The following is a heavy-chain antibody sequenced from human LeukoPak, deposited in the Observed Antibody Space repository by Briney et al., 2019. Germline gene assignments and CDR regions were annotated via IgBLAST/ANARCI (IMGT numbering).Heavy chain of an antibody. Sequence: GESLKISCKVSGYSFTSYWIGWVRQMPGKGLEWMAIMYPRDSDISYSPSFQGQVTISADKSISIAYLQWDSLKASDTAMYYSARGLRAAAGSGVYYFDNWGQGTLVSVSS. V-gene: IGHV5-51*01. D-gene: IGHD6-13*01. CDR3: ARGLRAAAGSGVYYFDN. CDR2: MYPRDSDI. J-gene: IGHJ4*02. CDR1: GYSFTSYW.